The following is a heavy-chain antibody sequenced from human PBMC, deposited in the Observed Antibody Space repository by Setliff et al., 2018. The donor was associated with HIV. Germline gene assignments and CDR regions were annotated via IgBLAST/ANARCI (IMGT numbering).Heavy chain of an antibody. Sequence: SVKVSCKASGGTFSSYAISWVRQAPGQGLEWMGGIIPIFGTANYAQKFQGRVTITTDESTSTAYMELSSLRSEDTAVYYCARAYYYDSSGYYRIYYFDYWGQGTLVTVSS. CDR3: ARAYYYDSSGYYRIYYFDY. J-gene: IGHJ4*02. D-gene: IGHD3-22*01. V-gene: IGHV1-69*05. CDR1: GGTFSSYA. CDR2: IIPIFGTA.